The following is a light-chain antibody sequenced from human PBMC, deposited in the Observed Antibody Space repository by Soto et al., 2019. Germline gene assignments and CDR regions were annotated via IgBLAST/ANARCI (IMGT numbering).Light chain of an antibody. CDR3: SAYATTHTVI. CDR1: SSDVGAYNY. V-gene: IGLV2-14*01. CDR2: DVS. Sequence: QSALTQPASVSGSPGQSITISCTGSSSDVGAYNYVSWFQQSPGNAPKLILYDVSHRPSGISDRFSGSKSGNTASLTISGLRAEDETDYYCSAYATTHTVIFGGGTKLTVL. J-gene: IGLJ2*01.